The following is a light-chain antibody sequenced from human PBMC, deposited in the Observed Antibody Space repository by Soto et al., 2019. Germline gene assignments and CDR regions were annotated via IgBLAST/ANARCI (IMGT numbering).Light chain of an antibody. CDR3: QQSYSTPRT. V-gene: IGKV1-39*01. CDR1: QSISSY. CDR2: AAS. Sequence: DIQMTQSPSSLSASVGDRVTITCRASQSISSYLNWYQQKPGKAPKLLIYAASSLQSGVPSRFSGSGSGTDFTLIISSLQPEDFATYYCQQSYSTPRTFGPWTKVDIK. J-gene: IGKJ3*01.